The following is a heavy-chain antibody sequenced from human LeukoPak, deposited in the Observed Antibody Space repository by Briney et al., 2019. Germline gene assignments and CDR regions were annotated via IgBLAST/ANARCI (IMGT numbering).Heavy chain of an antibody. CDR3: ARETGYDSSLVVDWFDP. CDR2: INPNSGGT. Sequence: ASVKVSCKASGYTFTGYYMHWVRQAPGQGLEWMGWINPNSGGTNYAQKFQGRVTMTRDTSISTAYMELSRLRSDDTAVYYCARETGYDSSLVVDWFDPWGQGTLVTVSS. D-gene: IGHD5-12*01. V-gene: IGHV1-2*02. J-gene: IGHJ5*02. CDR1: GYTFTGYY.